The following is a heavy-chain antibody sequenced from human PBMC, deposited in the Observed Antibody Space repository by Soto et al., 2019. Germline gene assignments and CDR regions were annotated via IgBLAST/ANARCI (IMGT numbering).Heavy chain of an antibody. CDR3: ARGAKFWSGYYRSYGWYFDL. CDR2: ISYDGSNK. CDR1: GFTFSSYA. Sequence: GGSLRLSCAASGFTFSSYAMHWVRQAPGKGLEWVAVISYDGSNKYYADSVKGRFTISRDNSKNTLYLQMNSLRAEDTAVYYCARGAKFWSGYYRSYGWYFDLWGRGTLVTVSS. D-gene: IGHD3-3*01. J-gene: IGHJ2*01. V-gene: IGHV3-30-3*01.